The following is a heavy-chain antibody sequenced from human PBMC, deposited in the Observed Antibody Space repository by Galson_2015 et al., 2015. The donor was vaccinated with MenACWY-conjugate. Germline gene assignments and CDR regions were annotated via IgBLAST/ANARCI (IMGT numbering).Heavy chain of an antibody. J-gene: IGHJ6*02. Sequence: QSGAEVKKPGESLTISCKGSGYRFINYWIGWARQMPGKGLQWMGLLGPVNSNVRYSPSFQGQVTISADESISTAYLQWSSLKASDTAMYYCARHPPGGRGMDVWGRGTTVTVSS. V-gene: IGHV5-51*01. CDR2: LGPVNSNV. CDR3: ARHPPGGRGMDV. D-gene: IGHD1-26*01. CDR1: GYRFINYW.